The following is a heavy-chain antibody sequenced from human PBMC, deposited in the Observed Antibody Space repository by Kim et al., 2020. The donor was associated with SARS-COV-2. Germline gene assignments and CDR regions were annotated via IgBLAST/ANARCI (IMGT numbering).Heavy chain of an antibody. CDR3: AKSSSGYNFKIPHFDY. V-gene: IGHV3-23*01. D-gene: IGHD5-12*01. CDR1: GFTFSSCA. J-gene: IGHJ4*02. Sequence: GGSLRLSCVASGFTFSSCAMSWVRQAPGGGLEWVSTINDYGGSTNYADSVKGRFTISRDNSKNTLYLQMNSLRADDTAVYYCAKSSSGYNFKIPHFDYWGQGTLVTVSS. CDR2: INDYGGST.